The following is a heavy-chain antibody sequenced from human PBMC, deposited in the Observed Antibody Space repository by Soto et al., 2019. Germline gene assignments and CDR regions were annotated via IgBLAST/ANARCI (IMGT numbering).Heavy chain of an antibody. CDR3: ARITMVRGVIDGSDAFDI. V-gene: IGHV4-34*01. CDR1: GGSFSGYY. CDR2: INHSGST. D-gene: IGHD3-10*01. J-gene: IGHJ3*02. Sequence: QVQLQQWGAGLLKPSETLSLTCAVYGGSFSGYYWSWSRQPPGKGLEWIVEINHSGSTNYNPSLKSRVTKSVDTSKIQFSLKLSSVTAADTAVYYCARITMVRGVIDGSDAFDIWGQGTMVTVSS.